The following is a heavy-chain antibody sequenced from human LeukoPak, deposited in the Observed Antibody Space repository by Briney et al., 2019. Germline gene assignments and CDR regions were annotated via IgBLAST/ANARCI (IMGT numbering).Heavy chain of an antibody. Sequence: GGSLRLSCAASGFTFSTYWMHWVRQAPGKGLVWVSGINSDGSSTVYADSVKGRFTISRDNAKNTLYLQMNSLRAEDTAVYYCARDLFYDSSGFYASDYWGQGTLVTVSS. CDR3: ARDLFYDSSGFYASDY. D-gene: IGHD3-22*01. CDR2: INSDGSST. CDR1: GFTFSTYW. V-gene: IGHV3-74*01. J-gene: IGHJ4*02.